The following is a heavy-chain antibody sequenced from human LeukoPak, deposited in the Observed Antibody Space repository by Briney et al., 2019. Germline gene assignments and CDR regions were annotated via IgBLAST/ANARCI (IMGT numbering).Heavy chain of an antibody. Sequence: GASVKVSCKASGGTFSSYAISWVRHAPGQGLEWMGRIIPILGIANYAQKFQGRVTITADKSTSTAYMELSSLRSEDTAVYYCAATFHDILTGSSVHPLLDYWGQGTLVTVSS. CDR1: GGTFSSYA. J-gene: IGHJ4*02. D-gene: IGHD3-9*01. V-gene: IGHV1-69*04. CDR3: AATFHDILTGSSVHPLLDY. CDR2: IIPILGIA.